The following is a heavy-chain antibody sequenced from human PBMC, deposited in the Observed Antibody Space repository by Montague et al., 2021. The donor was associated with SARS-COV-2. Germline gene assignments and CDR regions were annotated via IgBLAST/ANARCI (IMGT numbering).Heavy chain of an antibody. CDR1: GGSIDSFY. J-gene: IGHJ6*02. CDR3: ARGGYYDKTGYDSDYYYNIDF. CDR2: IFHSGST. D-gene: IGHD3-22*01. V-gene: IGHV4-59*01. Sequence: SETLSLTCTVSGGSIDSFYWSWIRRPPGKGLEWIGCIFHSGSTYYNPSLKSRVSMSVDTSKNKVSLTLSSLTAADTAVDYCARGGYYDKTGYDSDYYYNIDFWGQGTTVTVSS.